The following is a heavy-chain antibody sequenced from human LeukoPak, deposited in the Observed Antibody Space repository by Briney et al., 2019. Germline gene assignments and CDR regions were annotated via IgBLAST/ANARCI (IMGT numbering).Heavy chain of an antibody. D-gene: IGHD3-3*01. CDR1: GYTFTSYG. CDR2: ISAYNGNT. Sequence: ASVKVSCKASGYTFTSYGISWVRQAPGQGLEWMGWISAYNGNTNYAQKLQGRVTMTRDTSISTAYMELSRLRSDDTAVYYCAGQRITIFGVAMGAFDYWGQGTLVTVSS. J-gene: IGHJ4*02. V-gene: IGHV1-18*01. CDR3: AGQRITIFGVAMGAFDY.